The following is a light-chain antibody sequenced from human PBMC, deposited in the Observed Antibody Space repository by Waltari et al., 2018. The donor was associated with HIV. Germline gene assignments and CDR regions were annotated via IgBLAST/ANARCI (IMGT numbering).Light chain of an antibody. Sequence: QFALTQPASVSGSPGQSITISCTGSSSDIGYYNYVSGYQQHPGKAPKLIIYEVSNRPSGISSRFSGSKSGNTASLTISGLQAEDEADYFCSSLTNSATLSVLFGGGTQLTVL. CDR1: SSDIGYYNY. V-gene: IGLV2-14*01. J-gene: IGLJ3*02. CDR2: EVS. CDR3: SSLTNSATLSVL.